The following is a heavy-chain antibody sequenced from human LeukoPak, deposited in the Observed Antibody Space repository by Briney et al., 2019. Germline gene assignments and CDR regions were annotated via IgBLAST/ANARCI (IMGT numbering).Heavy chain of an antibody. D-gene: IGHD1-14*01. J-gene: IGHJ4*02. CDR2: IKEDGSEI. CDR1: GFTFSTYW. CDR3: ARDSNRCYHPN. V-gene: IGHV3-7*04. Sequence: PGGSLRLSCAASGFTFSTYWMSWVRQAPGKGLEWVANIKEDGSEIFYMDSVKGRFTISRDNAKNSLYLEMSSLRAEDTAVYYCARDSNRCYHPNWGQGTLVTVSS.